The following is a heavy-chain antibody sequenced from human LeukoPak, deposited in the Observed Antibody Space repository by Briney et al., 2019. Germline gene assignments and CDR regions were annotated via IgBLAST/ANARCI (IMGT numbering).Heavy chain of an antibody. D-gene: IGHD1-26*01. J-gene: IGHJ3*02. V-gene: IGHV4-39*01. Sequence: SETLSLTCTVSGGSISSSSYYWGWIRQPPGKGLEWIGSIYYSGSTYYNPSLKSRVTISVDTSKNQFSLKLSSVTAADTAVYYCAKGSSLDAFDIWGQGTVVTVSS. CDR1: GGSISSSSYY. CDR2: IYYSGST. CDR3: AKGSSLDAFDI.